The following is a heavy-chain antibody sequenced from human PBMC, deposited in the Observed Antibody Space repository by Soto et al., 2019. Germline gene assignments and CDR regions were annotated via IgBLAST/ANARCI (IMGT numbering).Heavy chain of an antibody. J-gene: IGHJ4*02. D-gene: IGHD1-26*01. CDR1: GGSISSGGYY. V-gene: IGHV4-31*03. CDR3: AREWVPSSTVVGGFDY. Sequence: SETLSLTCTVSGGSISSGGYYWSWIRQHPGKGLEWIGYIYYSGSTYYNPSLKSRVTISVDTSKNQFSLKLSSVTAADTAVYYCAREWVPSSTVVGGFDYWGQGTLVTVSS. CDR2: IYYSGST.